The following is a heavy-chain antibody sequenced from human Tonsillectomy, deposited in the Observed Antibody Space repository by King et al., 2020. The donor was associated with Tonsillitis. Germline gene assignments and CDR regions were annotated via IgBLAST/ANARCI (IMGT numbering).Heavy chain of an antibody. D-gene: IGHD6-19*01. V-gene: IGHV2-26*01. CDR1: GFSLSNARMG. J-gene: IGHJ5*02. CDR3: ARSVTGYSSGWYWRGWFDP. CDR2: IFSNDEK. Sequence: TLKESGPVLVKPTETLTLTCTVSGFSLSNARMGVSWIRQPPGKALEWLAHIFSNDEKSYSTSLKSRLTISKDTSKSQVVLTMTNMDPVDTATYYCARSVTGYSSGWYWRGWFDPWGQGTLVTVSS.